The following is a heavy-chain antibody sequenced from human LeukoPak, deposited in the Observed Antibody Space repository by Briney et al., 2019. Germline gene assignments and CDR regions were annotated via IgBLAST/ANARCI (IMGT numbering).Heavy chain of an antibody. J-gene: IGHJ3*02. D-gene: IGHD3-9*01. V-gene: IGHV3-43D*03. Sequence: GGSLRLSCAASGFTFDDYAMHWVRQAPGKGLEWVSLISWDGGSTYYADSVKGRFTISRDNSKNSLYLQMNSLRAEDTALYYCAKDTRYDILGAFDIWGQGTMVTVSS. CDR1: GFTFDDYA. CDR2: ISWDGGST. CDR3: AKDTRYDILGAFDI.